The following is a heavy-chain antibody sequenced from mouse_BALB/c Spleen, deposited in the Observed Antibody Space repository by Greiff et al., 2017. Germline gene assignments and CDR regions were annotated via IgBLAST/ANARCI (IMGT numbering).Heavy chain of an antibody. J-gene: IGHJ2*01. CDR1: GFTFSSFG. CDR3: ARDYEADY. V-gene: IGHV5-17*02. CDR2: ISSGSSTI. Sequence: EVQVVESGGGLVQPGGSRKLSCAASGFTFSSFGMHWVRQAPEKGLEWVAYISSGSSTIYYADTVKGRFTISRDNPKNTLFLQMTSLRSEDTAMYYCARDYEADYWGQGTTLTVSS. D-gene: IGHD2-4*01.